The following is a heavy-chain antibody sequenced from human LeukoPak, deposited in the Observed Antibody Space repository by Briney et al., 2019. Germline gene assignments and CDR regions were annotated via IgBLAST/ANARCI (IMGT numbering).Heavy chain of an antibody. D-gene: IGHD6-19*01. CDR3: AREGGGLVQQGPSFFDC. CDR1: GFTFSSYG. Sequence: PGGTLGLSCAASGFTFSSYGMSWVRQAPGKGLEWVSAISGSGSSTYYADSVKGRFTISRDNSKNTLYLQMNSLRAEDTAVYYCAREGGGLVQQGPSFFDCWGQGTLVTVSS. CDR2: ISGSGSST. J-gene: IGHJ4*02. V-gene: IGHV3-23*01.